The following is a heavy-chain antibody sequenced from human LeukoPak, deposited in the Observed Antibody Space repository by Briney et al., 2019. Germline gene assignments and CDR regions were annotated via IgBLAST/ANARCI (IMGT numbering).Heavy chain of an antibody. D-gene: IGHD4-11*01. CDR2: IKQDGSEK. V-gene: IGHV3-7*01. J-gene: IGHJ4*02. CDR3: ARDRHDYTHYFDY. Sequence: GGSLRLSCAASGFTFSTYWMSWVRQAPGKGLEWVANIKQDGSEKYYVDSVEGRFTISRDNAKNSLYLQMNSLRAEDTAVYYCARDRHDYTHYFDYWGQGTLVTVSS. CDR1: GFTFSTYW.